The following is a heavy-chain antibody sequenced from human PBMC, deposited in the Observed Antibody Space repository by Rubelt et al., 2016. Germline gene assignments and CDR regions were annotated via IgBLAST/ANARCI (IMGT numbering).Heavy chain of an antibody. CDR3: ARVGYSVTMIVVVKPRGASDAFDI. J-gene: IGHJ3*02. Sequence: GYIYYSGSTYYNPSLKSRVTISVDTSKNQFSLKLSSVTAADTAVYYCARVGYSVTMIVVVKPRGASDAFDIWGQGTMVTVSS. D-gene: IGHD3-22*01. V-gene: IGHV4-31*02. CDR2: IYYSGST.